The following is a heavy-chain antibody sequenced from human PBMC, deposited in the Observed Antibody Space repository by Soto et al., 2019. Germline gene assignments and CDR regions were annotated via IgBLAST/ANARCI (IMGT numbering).Heavy chain of an antibody. V-gene: IGHV1-69*01. CDR3: ARDLKRYYDSSGYGYYYYGMDV. CDR2: IIPIFGTA. D-gene: IGHD3-22*01. Sequence: QVQLVQSGAEVKKPGSSVKVSCKASGGTFSSYAISWVRQAPGQGLERMGGIIPIFGTANYAQKFQGRVTITADESTSTADMELSSLRSEDTAVYYCARDLKRYYDSSGYGYYYYGMDVWGQGPTVTVSS. J-gene: IGHJ6*02. CDR1: GGTFSSYA.